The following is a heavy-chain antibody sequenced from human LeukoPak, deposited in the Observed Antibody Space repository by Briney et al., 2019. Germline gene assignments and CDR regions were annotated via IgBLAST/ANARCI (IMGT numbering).Heavy chain of an antibody. V-gene: IGHV4-59*01. CDR3: ARVVGATGSSDY. J-gene: IGHJ4*02. CDR1: GGSISSDY. D-gene: IGHD1-26*01. Sequence: SETLSLTCTVSGGSISSDYWSWVRQPPGKGLEWIGYIYYIGSTNYNPSLKSRITISVDTSKSHFSLKLSSVTAADTAVYYCARVVGATGSSDYWGQGTLVTVYS. CDR2: IYYIGST.